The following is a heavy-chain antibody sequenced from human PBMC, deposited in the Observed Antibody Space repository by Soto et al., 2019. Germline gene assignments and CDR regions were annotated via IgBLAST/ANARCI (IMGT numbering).Heavy chain of an antibody. CDR1: GASISRYY. J-gene: IGHJ6*04. CDR2: LYNTGST. V-gene: IGHV4-59*01. D-gene: IGHD2-21*02. CDR3: ARDLWCYCGVDWYPLVV. Sequence: QVRLQESGPGLVKPSETLSLTCTVSGASISRYYWSWIRQSPGKGLEWLGYLYNTGSTIYNPSLKSRLTIPVDASKHRVSLKRNSGTAADTAVYYCARDLWCYCGVDWYPLVVWGKGTTVTVSS.